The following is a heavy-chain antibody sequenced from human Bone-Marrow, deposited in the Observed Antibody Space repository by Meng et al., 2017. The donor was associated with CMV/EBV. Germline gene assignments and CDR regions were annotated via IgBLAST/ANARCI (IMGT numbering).Heavy chain of an antibody. V-gene: IGHV3-9*01. J-gene: IGHJ4*02. CDR1: GFTFDDYA. CDR2: ISWNSGTT. CDR3: AKDLYLGHCSSVTCYNGIDY. Sequence: SLKISCAASGFTFDDYAMHWVRQAPGKGPDWVAGISWNSGTTGEADSERGRFTSSRDNAKTLLFLQMSGLRVEDTVLYYCAKDLYLGHCSSVTCYNGIDYWGQGTVVTVSS. D-gene: IGHD2-2*02.